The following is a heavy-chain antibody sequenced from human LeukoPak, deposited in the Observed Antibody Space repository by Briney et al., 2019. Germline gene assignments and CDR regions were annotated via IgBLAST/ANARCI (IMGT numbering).Heavy chain of an antibody. Sequence: SVKVSCKASGGTFSSYAISWVRQAPGQGLEWMGGIIPIFGTANYAQKFQGRVTITTDESTSTAYMELSSLRSEDTAVYYCASVTPSSGSYYDYWCQGTLVTVSS. J-gene: IGHJ4*02. CDR1: GGTFSSYA. CDR3: ASVTPSSGSYYDY. D-gene: IGHD1-26*01. V-gene: IGHV1-69*05. CDR2: IIPIFGTA.